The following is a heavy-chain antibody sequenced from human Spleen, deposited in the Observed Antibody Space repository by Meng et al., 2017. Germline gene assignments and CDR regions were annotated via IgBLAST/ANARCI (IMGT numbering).Heavy chain of an antibody. CDR1: GFTFNNFE. CDR2: ISSRGGTI. D-gene: IGHD5-18*01. V-gene: IGHV3-48*03. Sequence: GGSLRLSCAAYGFTFNNFEMNWVRQAPGKGLEWVSYISSRGGTIDYADSVKGRFTISRDNAKNSLYLQMNSLRAEDTAVYYCARIGGYSLDYWGQGTLVTVSS. CDR3: ARIGGYSLDY. J-gene: IGHJ4*02.